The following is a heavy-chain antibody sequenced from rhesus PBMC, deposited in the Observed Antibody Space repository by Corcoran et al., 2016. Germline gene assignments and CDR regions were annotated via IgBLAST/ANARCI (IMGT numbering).Heavy chain of an antibody. CDR1: GGSISSHY. Sequence: QVQLQESGPGLVKPSETLSLTCAVSGGSISSHYWSWIRQPPGKELEWIGRIYGSGGSTDYHPSLKVRVTISTDTSKNQFSLKLRSVTAAYTAVYYCARMGGELYSWNYMFYFDYWGQGVLVTVSS. D-gene: IGHD1-1-1*01. CDR3: ARMGGELYSWNYMFYFDY. CDR2: IYGSGGST. V-gene: IGHV4-160*01. J-gene: IGHJ4*01.